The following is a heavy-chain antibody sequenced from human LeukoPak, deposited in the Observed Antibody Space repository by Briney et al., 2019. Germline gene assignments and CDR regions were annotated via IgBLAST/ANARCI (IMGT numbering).Heavy chain of an antibody. CDR2: INHSGST. J-gene: IGHJ4*02. Sequence: SETLSLTCAVYGGSFSGYYWSWIRQPPGKGLEWIGEINHSGSTNYNPSLKSRVTISVDTSKNQFSLKLSSVTAADTAVYYCARGCPDIVAVPAAIEGEYYFDYWGQGTLVTVSS. D-gene: IGHD2-2*01. V-gene: IGHV4-34*01. CDR1: GGSFSGYY. CDR3: ARGCPDIVAVPAAIEGEYYFDY.